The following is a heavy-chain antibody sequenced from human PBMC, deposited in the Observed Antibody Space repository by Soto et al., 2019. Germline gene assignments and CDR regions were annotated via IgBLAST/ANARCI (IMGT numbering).Heavy chain of an antibody. D-gene: IGHD4-17*01. J-gene: IGHJ4*02. CDR3: ARVIGGKTTVTTREIFDY. CDR2: INAGNGNT. V-gene: IGHV1-3*01. Sequence: GASVKVSCKASGYTFTSYAMHWVRQVPGQRLEWMGWINAGNGNTKYSQKFQGRVTITRDTSASTAYMELSSLRSEDTAVYYCARVIGGKTTVTTREIFDYWGQGTLVTVSS. CDR1: GYTFTSYA.